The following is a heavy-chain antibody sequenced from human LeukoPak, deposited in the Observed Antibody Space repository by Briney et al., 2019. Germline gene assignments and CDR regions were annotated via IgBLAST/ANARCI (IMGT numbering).Heavy chain of an antibody. D-gene: IGHD3-16*02. CDR3: ARGGYDYVWGSYRLIDY. CDR2: ISSSRSYI. CDR1: VFTFSGYS. V-gene: IGHV3-21*01. J-gene: IGHJ4*02. Sequence: GGSLRLSCAASVFTFSGYSMNWVRQAPGKGLEWVSSISSSRSYIYYADSVKGRFTISTENATNSLYLQMNSLRAAATAVYYCARGGYDYVWGSYRLIDYWGTGTLVTVSS.